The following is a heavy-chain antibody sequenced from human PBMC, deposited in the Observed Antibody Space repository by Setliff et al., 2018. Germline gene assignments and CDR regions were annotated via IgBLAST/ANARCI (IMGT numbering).Heavy chain of an antibody. CDR1: GGSISSGSDY. Sequence: PSETLSLTCSVSGGSISSGSDYWTWIRQPAGKGLEYVGHIYTSGRTSYNPSLKSRVTISLDTSKNQFSLNLSSVTATDTAVYYCARAISGWYSAYYYYMDVWGKGTTVTVSS. D-gene: IGHD6-19*01. CDR3: ARAISGWYSAYYYYMDV. J-gene: IGHJ6*03. CDR2: IYTSGRT. V-gene: IGHV4-61*09.